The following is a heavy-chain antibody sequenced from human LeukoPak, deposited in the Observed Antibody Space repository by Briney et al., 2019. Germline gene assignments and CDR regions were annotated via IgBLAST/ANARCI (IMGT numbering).Heavy chain of an antibody. CDR1: VGFISIHY. CDR3: ARGGYSGCDY. J-gene: IGHJ4*02. D-gene: IGHD5-12*01. V-gene: IGHV4-59*11. Sequence: SDTLSLPCTVCVGFISIHYWIWIRQPPGKALGWVGYIYCSGSTNYNPSLKSRVTISVDTSKNQFSLKLSSVTAADTAVYYCARGGYSGCDYWGQGTLVTVSS. CDR2: IYCSGST.